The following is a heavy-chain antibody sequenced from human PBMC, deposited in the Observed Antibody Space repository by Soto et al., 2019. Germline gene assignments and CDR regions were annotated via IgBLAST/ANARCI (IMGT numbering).Heavy chain of an antibody. CDR2: IYHSGST. D-gene: IGHD6-19*01. J-gene: IGHJ4*02. CDR1: SGSISSSNW. CDR3: ASHSSGWYNYIDY. Sequence: QVQLQESGPGLVKPSGTLSLTCAVSSGSISSSNWWSWVRQPPGKGLEWTGEIYHSGSTNYNPSLKSRVTISVDKSKNQFSLKLSSVTAADTAVYYCASHSSGWYNYIDYWGQGTLVTVSS. V-gene: IGHV4-4*02.